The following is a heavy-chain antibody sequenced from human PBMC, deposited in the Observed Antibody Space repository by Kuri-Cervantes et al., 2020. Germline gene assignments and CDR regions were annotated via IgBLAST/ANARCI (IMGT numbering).Heavy chain of an antibody. D-gene: IGHD1-14*01. CDR3: ARGHGIEPREGYGMDV. J-gene: IGHJ6*02. CDR2: IYTSGST. Sequence: GSLRLSCTVSGGSISSYYWSWIRQPAGKGLEWIGRIYTSGSTNYNPSLKSRVTMSVDTSKNQFSLQLNSVTPEDTAVYYCARGHGIEPREGYGMDVWGQGTTVTVSS. V-gene: IGHV4-4*07. CDR1: GGSISSYY.